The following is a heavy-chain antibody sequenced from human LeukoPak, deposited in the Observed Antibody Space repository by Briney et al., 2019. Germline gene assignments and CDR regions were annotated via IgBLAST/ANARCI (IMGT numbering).Heavy chain of an antibody. Sequence: VKVSCKAFGYTFTSYDINWVRQATGQGLEWMGWMNPNSGNTGYAQKFQGRVTMTRNTSISTAYMELSGLRSEDTAVYYCARGGSYGVSSNDYWGQGTLVTVSS. CDR1: GYTFTSYD. V-gene: IGHV1-8*01. CDR2: MNPNSGNT. D-gene: IGHD5-18*01. J-gene: IGHJ4*02. CDR3: ARGGSYGVSSNDY.